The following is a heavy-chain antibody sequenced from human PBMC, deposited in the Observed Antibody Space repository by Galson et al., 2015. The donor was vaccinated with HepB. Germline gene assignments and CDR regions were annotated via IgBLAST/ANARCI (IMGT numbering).Heavy chain of an antibody. Sequence: CAISGDSVSSNSAAWNWIRQSPSRGLEWLGRTYYRSKWYNDYAVSVKSRITINPDTSKNQFSLQLNSVTPEDTAVHYCARDEAGGYCSGGSCYGMDVWGQGTTVTVSS. CDR2: TYYRSKWYN. D-gene: IGHD2-15*01. CDR1: GDSVSSNSAA. CDR3: ARDEAGGYCSGGSCYGMDV. V-gene: IGHV6-1*01. J-gene: IGHJ6*02.